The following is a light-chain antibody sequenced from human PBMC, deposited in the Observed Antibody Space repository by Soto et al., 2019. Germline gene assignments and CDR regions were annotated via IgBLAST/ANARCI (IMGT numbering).Light chain of an antibody. CDR3: QHRGRWPRT. CDR2: GAS. V-gene: IGKV3-11*01. CDR1: ESVNDY. Sequence: EIVLTQSPATLSLSPGERATLSCRASESVNDYLAWYQQKPGQAPRLLIYGASNRATGIPVRFSGSGSGTDVSLTMSSLEPEEFAVYYCQHRGRWPRTFGQGTKLEI. J-gene: IGKJ2*01.